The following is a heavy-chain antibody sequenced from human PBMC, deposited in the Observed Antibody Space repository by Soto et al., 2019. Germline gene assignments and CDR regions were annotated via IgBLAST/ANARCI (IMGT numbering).Heavy chain of an antibody. D-gene: IGHD2-21*01. CDR2: XSXSGSST. Sequence: XVQLLESGGGLVQPGGXLRLSCXASXFTFSSYAMSWVRQXPXXXXXXXXXXSXSGSSTYYADSVKGRFTISRDNSKNTLYLQMNSRRAGDTAXFYCAXVASXGXVXPXXAXXXXXXXDRWGQGTLVTVSS. V-gene: IGHV3-23*01. J-gene: IGHJ5*02. CDR3: AXVASXGXVXPXXAXXXXXXXDR. CDR1: XFTFSSYA.